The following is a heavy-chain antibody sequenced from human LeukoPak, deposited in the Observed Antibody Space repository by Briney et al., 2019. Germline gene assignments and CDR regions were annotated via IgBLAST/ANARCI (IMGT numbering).Heavy chain of an antibody. Sequence: PSETLSLTCTVSGGSISSGDYYWSWIRQPPGKGLEWLGYIYYSGSTYYNPSLKSRVTISVDTSKNQFSLKLSSVTAADTAVYYCARNYYGSGSKKDAFDIWGQGTMVTVSS. CDR3: ARNYYGSGSKKDAFDI. D-gene: IGHD3-10*01. J-gene: IGHJ3*02. V-gene: IGHV4-30-4*01. CDR2: IYYSGST. CDR1: GGSISSGDYY.